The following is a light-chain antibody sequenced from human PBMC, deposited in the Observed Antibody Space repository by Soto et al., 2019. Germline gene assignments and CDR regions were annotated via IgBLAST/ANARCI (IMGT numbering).Light chain of an antibody. J-gene: IGKJ1*01. Sequence: DIQMTQSPSTLSASVGDRLTITCRASQSISGWLAWYQQKPGKAPKLLIYDVSNLESGVPSRFSGSGSGTEFTLTISSLQPDDVATYYCQQYNSFWTFGQGTKVDIK. CDR1: QSISGW. CDR3: QQYNSFWT. V-gene: IGKV1-5*01. CDR2: DVS.